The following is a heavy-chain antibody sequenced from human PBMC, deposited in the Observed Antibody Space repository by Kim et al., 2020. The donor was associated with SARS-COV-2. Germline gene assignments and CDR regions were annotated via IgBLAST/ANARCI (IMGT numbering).Heavy chain of an antibody. D-gene: IGHD3-22*01. Sequence: DSVKGRFTISRDNAKNSLYLQMNSLRAEDTAVYYCATYEFYDSSGYLFDYWGQGTLVTVSS. J-gene: IGHJ4*02. V-gene: IGHV3-21*01. CDR3: ATYEFYDSSGYLFDY.